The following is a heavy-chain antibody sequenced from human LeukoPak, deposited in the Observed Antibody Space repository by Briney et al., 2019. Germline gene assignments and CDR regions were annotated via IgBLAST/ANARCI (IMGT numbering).Heavy chain of an antibody. Sequence: SETLSLTCTVSGGSISSSSYYWGWIRQPPGKGLEWIGSIYHSGSTYYNPSLKSRVTISVDTSKNQFSLKLSSVTAADTAVYYCAGTYYDFWSGYSEYFQHWGQGTLVTVSS. CDR2: IYHSGST. CDR3: AGTYYDFWSGYSEYFQH. CDR1: GGSISSSSYY. V-gene: IGHV4-39*07. D-gene: IGHD3-3*01. J-gene: IGHJ1*01.